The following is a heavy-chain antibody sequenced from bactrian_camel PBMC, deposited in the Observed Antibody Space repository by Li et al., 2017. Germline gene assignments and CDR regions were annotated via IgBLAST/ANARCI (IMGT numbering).Heavy chain of an antibody. J-gene: IGHJ4*01. Sequence: VQLVESGGGSVQAGGSLRLSCAASGFTFSSRAVTWVRQAPGKGLEWVSTIDSGSSPYYADSVKGRFTISRDNAKNTVYLQLNSLKTEDMATYYCAKDLLLGLGVSPGTQVTVS. CDR2: IDSGSSP. V-gene: IGHV3S40*01. CDR1: GFTFSSRA. D-gene: IGHD1*01.